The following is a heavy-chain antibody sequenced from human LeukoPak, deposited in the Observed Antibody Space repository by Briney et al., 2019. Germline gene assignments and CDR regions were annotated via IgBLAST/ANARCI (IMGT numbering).Heavy chain of an antibody. V-gene: IGHV1-2*02. D-gene: IGHD6-19*01. CDR1: GYTFTDYY. CDR2: INPNTGGT. J-gene: IGHJ4*02. Sequence: ASVKVSCKASGYTFTDYYLHWVRQAPGQGLEWMGWINPNTGGTNYAQKFQGRVTMTRDTSISTVYMELHRLRSADTAVYSCAWLESVHYWGQGTLVTVSS. CDR3: AWLESVHY.